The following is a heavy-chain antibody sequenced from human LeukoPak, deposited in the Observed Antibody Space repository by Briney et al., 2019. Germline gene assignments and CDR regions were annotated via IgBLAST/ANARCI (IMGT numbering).Heavy chain of an antibody. CDR3: ARDSSGYQ. J-gene: IGHJ4*02. D-gene: IGHD3-22*01. Sequence: GSMRLSCAASGFTFSTYGMSWVRQAPGKGLEWVANIKEDGSEKYYGDSVKGRFTISRDNAKNSLYLQMNSLRAEHTAVYYCARDSSGYQWGQGTLVTVSS. CDR1: GFTFSTYG. CDR2: IKEDGSEK. V-gene: IGHV3-7*01.